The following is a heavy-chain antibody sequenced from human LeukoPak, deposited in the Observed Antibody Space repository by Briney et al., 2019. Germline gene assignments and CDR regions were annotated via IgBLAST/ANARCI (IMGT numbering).Heavy chain of an antibody. Sequence: GGSLRLSCAASGFTFSSYDMHRVRQATGKGLEWVSAIGTAGDTYYPGSVKGRFTISRENAKNSLYLQMNSLRAGDTAVYYCARGRRVAGFDYWGQGTLVTVSS. CDR1: GFTFSSYD. CDR3: ARGRRVAGFDY. J-gene: IGHJ4*02. V-gene: IGHV3-13*01. D-gene: IGHD3-3*01. CDR2: IGTAGDT.